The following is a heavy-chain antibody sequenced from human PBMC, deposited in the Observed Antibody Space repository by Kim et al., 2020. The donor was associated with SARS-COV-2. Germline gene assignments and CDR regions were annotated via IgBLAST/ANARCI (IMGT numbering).Heavy chain of an antibody. J-gene: IGHJ6*02. CDR3: ARARGSGSYYKVVNYYYYYGMDV. V-gene: IGHV3-74*01. Sequence: GGSLRLSCAASGFTFSSYWMHWVRQAPGKGLVWVSRINSDGSSTSYADSVKGRFTISRDNAKNTLYLQMNSLRAEDTAVYYCARARGSGSYYKVVNYYYYYGMDVWGQGTTVTVSS. CDR1: GFTFSSYW. D-gene: IGHD3-10*01. CDR2: INSDGSST.